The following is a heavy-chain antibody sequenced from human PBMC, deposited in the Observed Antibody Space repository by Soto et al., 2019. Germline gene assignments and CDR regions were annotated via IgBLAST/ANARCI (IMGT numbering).Heavy chain of an antibody. CDR2: VYFTGAA. Sequence: QVQLQASGPGLVKPSETLSLSCTVSGASVSSGSYYWTWIRQLPGKGLEWIGYVYFTGAANYNPYLKSRVTMSRDTSKNQFSLKLNSVTAADTGIYFCAREGRSTAHLDYWGQGALVTVSS. J-gene: IGHJ4*02. CDR1: GASVSSGSYY. CDR3: AREGRSTAHLDY. V-gene: IGHV4-61*01. D-gene: IGHD2-21*02.